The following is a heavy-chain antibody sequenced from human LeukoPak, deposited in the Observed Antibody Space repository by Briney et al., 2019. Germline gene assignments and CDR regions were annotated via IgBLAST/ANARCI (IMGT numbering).Heavy chain of an antibody. J-gene: IGHJ4*02. V-gene: IGHV3-21*01. Sequence: PGGSLRLSCAASGFTFSNYAMHWVRQAPGKGLEWVSSISSSSSYMYYADSMRGRFTISRDGAQNSLYLQMNGLKAEDTAVYYCARDSGLLPIVTYYFDSWGQGTLVAVSS. CDR3: ARDSGLLPIVTYYFDS. D-gene: IGHD3-22*01. CDR1: GFTFSNYA. CDR2: ISSSSSYM.